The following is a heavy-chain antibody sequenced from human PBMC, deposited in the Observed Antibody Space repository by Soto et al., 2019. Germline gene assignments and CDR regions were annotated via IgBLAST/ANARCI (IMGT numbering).Heavy chain of an antibody. D-gene: IGHD1-7*01. CDR1: GFTVRSYS. J-gene: IGHJ4*02. V-gene: IGHV3-21*01. CDR3: ARVEAGTTKGLYY. CDR2: ISSSSSYI. Sequence: NPGGSLRLSCSASGFTVRSYSMNGVRQAPGKGLEWVSSISSSSSYIYYADSVKGRFTISRDNAKNSLYLQMNSLRAEDTAVYYCARVEAGTTKGLYYWGQGTLVTVSS.